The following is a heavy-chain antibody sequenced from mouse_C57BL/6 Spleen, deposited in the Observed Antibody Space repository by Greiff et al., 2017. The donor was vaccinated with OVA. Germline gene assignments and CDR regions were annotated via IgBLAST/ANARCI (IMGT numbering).Heavy chain of an antibody. CDR3: ARFDYDDWYFDV. CDR1: GYAFSSYW. D-gene: IGHD2-4*01. J-gene: IGHJ1*03. Sequence: VQLQQSGAELVKPGASVKISCKASGYAFSSYWMNWVKQRPGKGLEWIGQINPGDGDTNYNGKFKGKATLTADKSSSTAYMQLSSLTSEDSAVYFCARFDYDDWYFDVWGTGTTVTVSS. V-gene: IGHV1-80*01. CDR2: INPGDGDT.